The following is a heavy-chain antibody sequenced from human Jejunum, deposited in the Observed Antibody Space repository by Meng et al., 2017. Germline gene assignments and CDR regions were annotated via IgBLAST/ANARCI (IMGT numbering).Heavy chain of an antibody. D-gene: IGHD6-13*01. CDR3: ARDGVSRTWHVPANYYYGMDV. CDR2: ILYDGSYK. CDR1: GFTFSSYA. Sequence: GESLKISCAASGFTFSSYAMSWVRQAPGKGLEWVAVILYDGSYKSYADSVKGRFTISRDNSKNTLYLQMNSLRAEDTAVYYCARDGVSRTWHVPANYYYGMDVWGQGTTVTVSS. J-gene: IGHJ6*01. V-gene: IGHV3-30*01.